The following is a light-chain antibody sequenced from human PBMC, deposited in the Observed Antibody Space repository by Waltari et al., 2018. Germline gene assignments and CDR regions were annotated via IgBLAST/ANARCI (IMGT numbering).Light chain of an antibody. CDR2: KAS. CDR1: QSISSW. J-gene: IGKJ2*01. V-gene: IGKV1-5*03. Sequence: DIHMTQSPSTLSASVGARVTITCRASQSISSWLAWYQQKPGKAPKLLIYKASTLKSGVPSRFGGSGSGTEFTLTISSLQPDDFATYYCQQYNSRYTFGQGTKLEIK. CDR3: QQYNSRYT.